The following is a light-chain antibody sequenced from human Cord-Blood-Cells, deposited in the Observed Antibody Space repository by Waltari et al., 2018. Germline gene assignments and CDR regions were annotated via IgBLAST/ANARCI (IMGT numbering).Light chain of an antibody. V-gene: IGLV3-25*03. CDR2: EES. CDR1: ALPKQY. J-gene: IGLJ2*01. CDR3: QSADSSGTYCV. Sequence: SYELTQPPSVSVSPGQTARITCSGDALPKQYAYWYQQKPGQPPVLVIYEESERPSGIPERFSGSSSGTTVTLTISGVQSEDEADYYCQSADSSGTYCVFGGGTKLTVL.